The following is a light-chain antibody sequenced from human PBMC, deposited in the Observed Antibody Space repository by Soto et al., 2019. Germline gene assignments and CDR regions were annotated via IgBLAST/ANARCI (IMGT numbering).Light chain of an antibody. J-gene: IGKJ1*01. CDR1: QSISSW. Sequence: DIQMTQSPSTLSASVGDRVTITCRASQSISSWLAWYQQKPGKAPKLLIYKASSLESGVPSRFSGSGAGTEFTLTISSLHPDDFATYYCQQMGTFGQGTNVEIK. CDR3: QQMGT. V-gene: IGKV1-5*03. CDR2: KAS.